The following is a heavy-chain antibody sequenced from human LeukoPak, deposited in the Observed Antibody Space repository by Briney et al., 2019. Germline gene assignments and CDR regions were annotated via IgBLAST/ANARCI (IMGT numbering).Heavy chain of an antibody. CDR2: ISSSSSTI. V-gene: IGHV3-48*04. CDR3: ARAAIAVARIYYYMDV. D-gene: IGHD6-13*01. J-gene: IGHJ6*03. CDR1: GFTFSSYS. Sequence: RTGGSLRLSCAASGFTFSSYSMNWVRQAPGKGLEWVSYISSSSSTIYYADSVKGRFTISRDNAENSLYLQMNSLRAEDTAVYYCARAAIAVARIYYYMDVWGKGTTVTVSS.